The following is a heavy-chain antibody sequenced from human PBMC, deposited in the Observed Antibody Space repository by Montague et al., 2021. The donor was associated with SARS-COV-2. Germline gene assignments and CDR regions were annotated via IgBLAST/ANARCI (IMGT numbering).Heavy chain of an antibody. CDR2: IYYSGST. D-gene: IGHD2-15*01. Sequence: SETLSLTCTVSGGSISSYYWSWIRQPPGKGLEWIGYIYYSGSTNYNRSLKSRVTISVDTSKNQFSLKLSSVTAADTAVYYCARLEAGDCSGGSCYSSWFDPWGQGTLVTVSS. CDR1: GGSISSYY. V-gene: IGHV4-59*08. J-gene: IGHJ5*02. CDR3: ARLEAGDCSGGSCYSSWFDP.